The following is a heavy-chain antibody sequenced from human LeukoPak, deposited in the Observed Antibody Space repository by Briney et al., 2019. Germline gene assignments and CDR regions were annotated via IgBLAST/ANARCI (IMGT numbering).Heavy chain of an antibody. V-gene: IGHV3-21*01. CDR3: TRLLLQSSPPNDY. CDR2: ISPDSNHI. CDR1: GFAFSRYS. J-gene: IGHJ4*02. D-gene: IGHD3-3*01. Sequence: GGPLRLSCAASGFAFSRYSMNWVRQAPGKGLEWVSSISPDSNHIYYADSVGGRFTMSRDDAQNSLHLRMNSLRADDTAVYYCTRLLLQSSPPNDYWGQGTLVAVSS.